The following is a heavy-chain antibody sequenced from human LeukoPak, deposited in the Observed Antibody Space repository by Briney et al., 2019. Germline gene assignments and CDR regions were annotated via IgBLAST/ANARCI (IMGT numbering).Heavy chain of an antibody. CDR1: RFTFSNYW. CDR2: IKQDGSEK. V-gene: IGHV3-7*04. J-gene: IGHJ6*02. CDR3: AREERESGGWDV. Sequence: GGSLRLSCAASRFTFSNYWMSWVRQAPGKGLEWVANIKQDGSEKNYMGSVKGRFTISRDNAKNSLYLQMNSLRVEDTAVYYCAREERESGGWDVWGQGTTVTVSS. D-gene: IGHD1-1*01.